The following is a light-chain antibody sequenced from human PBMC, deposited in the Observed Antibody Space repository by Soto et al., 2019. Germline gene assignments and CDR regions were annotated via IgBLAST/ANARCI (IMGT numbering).Light chain of an antibody. Sequence: EIVMTQSPATLSVSPGERATLSCRASQSVSSNLAWYQQKAGQAPRLLIYGASTRATGIPARFSGSGSGTEFTLTISSLQSEDFAVYYCQQYNNWPLTFGGGTEVEIK. J-gene: IGKJ4*01. CDR1: QSVSSN. CDR3: QQYNNWPLT. V-gene: IGKV3-15*01. CDR2: GAS.